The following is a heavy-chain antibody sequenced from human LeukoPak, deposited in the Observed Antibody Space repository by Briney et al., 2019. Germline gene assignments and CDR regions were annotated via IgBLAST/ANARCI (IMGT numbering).Heavy chain of an antibody. CDR3: ARGNDYGDD. Sequence: SETLSLTCAVYGGSFSGYCWSWIRQPPGKGLEWIGEINHSGSTNYNPPLKSRVTISVDTSKNQFSLKLSSVTAADTAVYYCARGNDYGDDWGQGTLVTVSS. CDR2: INHSGST. CDR1: GGSFSGYC. J-gene: IGHJ4*02. D-gene: IGHD4-17*01. V-gene: IGHV4-34*01.